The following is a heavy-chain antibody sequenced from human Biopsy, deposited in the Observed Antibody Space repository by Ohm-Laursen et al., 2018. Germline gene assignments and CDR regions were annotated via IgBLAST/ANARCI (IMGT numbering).Heavy chain of an antibody. Sequence: SLRLSCAASGFGLYAMHWVRQPPAKGLEWLSVIAFDGSNNYYSESVKDRFIFSRDRYRDKVHLQMNSMRYEDMALYYCAKDGGQWLGGAFDIWGHGTMVSVSS. CDR2: IAFDGSNN. V-gene: IGHV3-30*18. J-gene: IGHJ3*02. D-gene: IGHD6-19*01. CDR1: GFGLYA. CDR3: AKDGGQWLGGAFDI.